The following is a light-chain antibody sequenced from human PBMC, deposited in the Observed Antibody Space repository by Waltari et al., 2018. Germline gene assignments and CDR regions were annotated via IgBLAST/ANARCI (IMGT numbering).Light chain of an antibody. V-gene: IGLV2-11*02. Sequence: QSALTQPRSVSGSPGQSVTISCTGTSSDVGGYNYVSWYQQHPGKAPKLMIYDVSKRPSVVPDRFSGSKSGNTASLTLSGLQAEDEADYYCCSYAGSYTVVFGGGTKLTVL. CDR1: SSDVGGYNY. CDR2: DVS. J-gene: IGLJ2*01. CDR3: CSYAGSYTVV.